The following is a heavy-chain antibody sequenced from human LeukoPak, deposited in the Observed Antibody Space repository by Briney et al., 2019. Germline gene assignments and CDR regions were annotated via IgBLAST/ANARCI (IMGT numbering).Heavy chain of an antibody. CDR1: GGSIRSYS. V-gene: IGHV4-4*07. Sequence: KPSETLSLTCTVSGGSIRSYSWSWFRQPAGKGLEWIGRIHSSGSTNYKPSLKSRVTMSVDTSKNHFSLNLSSVTAADTAIYYCARGGAVPAYNWFDPWGQGTLVTVSS. J-gene: IGHJ5*02. CDR3: ARGGAVPAYNWFDP. D-gene: IGHD6-19*01. CDR2: IHSSGST.